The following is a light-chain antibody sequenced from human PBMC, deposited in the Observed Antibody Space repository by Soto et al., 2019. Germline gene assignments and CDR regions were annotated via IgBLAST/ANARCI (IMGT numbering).Light chain of an antibody. Sequence: QSALTQPPSASGSPGQSVTISCTGTSSDVGAYNFVSWYQQHPGKAPKLLISEVSDRPSGVSNRFSGSKSGNTASLTISGLQAEDEGDYYCSSYTSISTWVFGGGTKLTVL. CDR3: SSYTSISTWV. CDR1: SSDVGAYNF. J-gene: IGLJ3*02. V-gene: IGLV2-14*01. CDR2: EVS.